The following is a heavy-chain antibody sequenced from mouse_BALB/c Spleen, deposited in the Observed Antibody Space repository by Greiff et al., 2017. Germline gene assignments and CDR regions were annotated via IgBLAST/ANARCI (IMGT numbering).Heavy chain of an antibody. CDR3: ARETGRADYAMDY. CDR1: GYTFTSYD. V-gene: IGHV1-85*01. D-gene: IGHD3-2*01. CDR2: IFPGDGST. Sequence: QVQLQQSGAELVKPGASVTLSCTASGYTFTSYDINWVRQRPEQGLEWIGWIFPGDGSTKYNEKFKGKATMTTDTSSSTAYMQLSRLTSEDSAVYCYARETGRADYAMDYWGQGTPVTVSA. J-gene: IGHJ4*01.